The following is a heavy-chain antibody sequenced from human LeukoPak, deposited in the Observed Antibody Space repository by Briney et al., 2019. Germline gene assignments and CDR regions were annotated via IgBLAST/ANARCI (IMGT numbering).Heavy chain of an antibody. CDR3: AKYGPQDSGSSPFDS. Sequence: GGALRLSCAASGFTFSSYAMSWVRQAPGKGLEWVSAIRDSGSSTHYADSVKGRFTTSRDNSKNTLFLQMNSLRAEATAIYYCAKYGPQDSGSSPFDSWGQGALVTVSS. CDR2: IRDSGSST. J-gene: IGHJ4*02. CDR1: GFTFSSYA. V-gene: IGHV3-23*01. D-gene: IGHD1-26*01.